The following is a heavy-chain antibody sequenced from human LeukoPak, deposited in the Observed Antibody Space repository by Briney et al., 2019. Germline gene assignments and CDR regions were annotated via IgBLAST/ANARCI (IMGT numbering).Heavy chain of an antibody. J-gene: IGHJ4*02. CDR3: AKDWASAMVFYY. D-gene: IGHD5-18*01. Sequence: SGGSLRLSCAASGFIVRSNYMSWVRQAPGKGLEWVSVIYSGGSTYYADSVKGRFTISRDNSKNTLYLQMNSLRAEDTAVYYCAKDWASAMVFYYWGQGTLVTVSS. CDR1: GFIVRSNY. V-gene: IGHV3-53*01. CDR2: IYSGGST.